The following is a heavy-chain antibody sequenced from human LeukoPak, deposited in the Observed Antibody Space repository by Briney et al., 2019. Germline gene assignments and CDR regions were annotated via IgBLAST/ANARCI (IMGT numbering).Heavy chain of an antibody. Sequence: SETLSLTCTVSGGSFSNYYWTWIRQPAGKGLEWIGRIYTSGSTNYNPSVKSRVTMSVDTSNNQFSLKLTSVTAADTAVYYCARQPPQYYGMDVWGQGTTVTVSS. CDR3: ARQPPQYYGMDV. CDR1: GGSFSNYY. J-gene: IGHJ6*02. D-gene: IGHD1-14*01. CDR2: IYTSGST. V-gene: IGHV4-4*07.